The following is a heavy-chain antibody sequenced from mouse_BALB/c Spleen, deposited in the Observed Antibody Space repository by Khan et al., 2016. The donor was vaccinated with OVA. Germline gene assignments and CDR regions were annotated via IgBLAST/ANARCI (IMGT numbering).Heavy chain of an antibody. D-gene: IGHD4-1*01. Sequence: EVVMVVSGGDLVRPGGSLKLSCAASGFTFGAYGMSLVRQSPDRRLECVATINSDGYYTYYPDSLKGRFTISRVNAKITLYLQMRSLKHEDTSMYYYASHLTGSFAYWGQGTLVTVSA. V-gene: IGHV5-6*01. CDR3: ASHLTGSFAY. CDR2: INSDGYYT. CDR1: GFTFGAYG. J-gene: IGHJ3*01.